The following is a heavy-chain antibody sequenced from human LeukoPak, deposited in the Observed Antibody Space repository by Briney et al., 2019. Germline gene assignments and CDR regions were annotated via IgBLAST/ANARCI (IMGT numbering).Heavy chain of an antibody. V-gene: IGHV3-23*01. Sequence: PGGSLRLSCAASGFTFSSYAMSWVRQAPGKGLEWVSAISGSGGSTYYADSVKGRFTISRDNAKNSLYLQMNSLRAEDTAVCYCARDYDFWSGYYDYWGQGTLVTVSS. CDR3: ARDYDFWSGYYDY. J-gene: IGHJ4*02. CDR2: ISGSGGST. D-gene: IGHD3-3*01. CDR1: GFTFSSYA.